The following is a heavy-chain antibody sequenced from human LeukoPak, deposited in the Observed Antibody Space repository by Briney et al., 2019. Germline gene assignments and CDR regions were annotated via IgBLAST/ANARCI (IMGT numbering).Heavy chain of an antibody. D-gene: IGHD6-6*01. CDR2: IKSKTDGGTT. J-gene: IGHJ4*02. Sequence: GGSLRLSCAASGFTFSNAWMSWVRQAPGKGLEWVGRIKSKTDGGTTDYAAPVKGRFTISRDDSKNTLYLQMSSLKTEDTAVYYCTTDPSPQGSRRPSRPHWGQGTLVTVSS. CDR1: GFTFSNAW. V-gene: IGHV3-15*01. CDR3: TTDPSPQGSRRPSRPH.